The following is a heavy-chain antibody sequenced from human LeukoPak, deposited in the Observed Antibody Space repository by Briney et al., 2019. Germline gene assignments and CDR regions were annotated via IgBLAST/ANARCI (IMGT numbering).Heavy chain of an antibody. CDR3: ARARRSGSSR. CDR1: GGSFSGYY. J-gene: IGHJ4*02. Sequence: SETLSLTCAVYGGSFSGYYWSWIRQPPGKGLEWIGEINHSGSTNYNPSLKSRVTISVDTSKNQFSLKLSSVSAADTAVYYCARARRSGSSRWGQGTLVTVSS. D-gene: IGHD3-10*01. V-gene: IGHV4-34*01. CDR2: INHSGST.